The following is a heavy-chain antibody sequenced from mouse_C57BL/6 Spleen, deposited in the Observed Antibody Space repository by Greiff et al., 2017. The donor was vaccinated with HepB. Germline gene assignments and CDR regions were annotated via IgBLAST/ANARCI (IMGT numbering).Heavy chain of an antibody. CDR2: ISYSGST. V-gene: IGHV3-1*01. D-gene: IGHD1-1*01. Sequence: EVKLQESGPGMVKPSQSLSLTCTVTGYSITSGYDWHWIRHFPGNKLEWMGYISYSGSTNYNPSLKSRISITHDTSKNHFFLKLNSVTTEDTATYYCARDGATVVPFAYWGQGTLVTVSA. J-gene: IGHJ3*01. CDR3: ARDGATVVPFAY. CDR1: GYSITSGYD.